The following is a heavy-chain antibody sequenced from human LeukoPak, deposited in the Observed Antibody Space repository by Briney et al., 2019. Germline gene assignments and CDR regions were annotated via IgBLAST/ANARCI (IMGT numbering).Heavy chain of an antibody. CDR2: IYYSGST. V-gene: IGHV4-59*01. Sequence: PSETLSLACTVSGGSISSYYWSWIRQPPWKELEWIGYIYYSGSTNYNPSLKSRVTISVDTSKNQFSLKLSSVTAADTAVYYCARSQTYSSSWHYYYYYGMDVWGQGTTVTVSS. D-gene: IGHD6-13*01. CDR3: ARSQTYSSSWHYYYYYGMDV. CDR1: GGSISSYY. J-gene: IGHJ6*02.